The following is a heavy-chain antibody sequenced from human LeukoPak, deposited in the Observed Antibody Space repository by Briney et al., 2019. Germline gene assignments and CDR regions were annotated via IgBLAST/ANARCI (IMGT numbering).Heavy chain of an antibody. V-gene: IGHV3-23*01. CDR3: AGSPTVDAAFDI. Sequence: PSETLSLTCTVSGGYISTNSYYWGWVRQAPGKGLEWVSSISGSGGSTYYADSVRGRFTVSRDNSRNTLALQMNSLRAEDTAVYYCAGSPTVDAAFDIWGQGTMVTVSS. CDR2: ISGSGGST. CDR1: GGYISTNSYY. D-gene: IGHD4-23*01. J-gene: IGHJ3*02.